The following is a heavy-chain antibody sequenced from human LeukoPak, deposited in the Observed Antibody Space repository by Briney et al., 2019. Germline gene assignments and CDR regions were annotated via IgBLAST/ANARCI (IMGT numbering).Heavy chain of an antibody. CDR1: GYTFTGYY. D-gene: IGHD3-10*01. CDR2: IIPIFGTA. CDR3: ARYYYGSGKDWFDP. Sequence: SVKVSCKASGYTFTGYYMHWVRQAPGQGLEWMGGIIPIFGTANYAQKFQGRVTITTDESTSTAYMELSSLRSEDTAVYYCARYYYGSGKDWFDPWGQGTLVTVSS. J-gene: IGHJ5*02. V-gene: IGHV1-69*05.